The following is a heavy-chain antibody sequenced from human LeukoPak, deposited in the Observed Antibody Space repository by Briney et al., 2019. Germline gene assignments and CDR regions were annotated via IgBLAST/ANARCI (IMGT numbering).Heavy chain of an antibody. J-gene: IGHJ5*02. Sequence: PSETLSLTCNVSGGSISGSRRYWGWVRQPPGGGLEWIGSIRYIGPTYYNPSLQSRLTISVDNSQNQFSLKLKSVTAADTSMYYCTRQLSWASDTGASCAQGTLVTVSS. CDR2: IRYIGPT. CDR1: GGSISGSRRY. CDR3: TRQLSWASDTGAS. V-gene: IGHV4-39*01. D-gene: IGHD6-13*01.